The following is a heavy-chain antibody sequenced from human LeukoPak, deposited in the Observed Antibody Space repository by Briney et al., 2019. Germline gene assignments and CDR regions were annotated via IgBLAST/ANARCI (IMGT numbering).Heavy chain of an antibody. D-gene: IGHD3-22*01. CDR2: IYTSGST. CDR3: ARDRDYYDSSGYYYYFDY. Sequence: SETLSLTCTVSGGSISSYYWSWIRQPAGKGLEWIGRIYTSGSTNYNPSLKSRVTMSVDTPKNQFSLKLSSVTAADTAVYYCARDRDYYDSSGYYYYFDYWGQGTLVTVSS. CDR1: GGSISSYY. J-gene: IGHJ4*02. V-gene: IGHV4-4*07.